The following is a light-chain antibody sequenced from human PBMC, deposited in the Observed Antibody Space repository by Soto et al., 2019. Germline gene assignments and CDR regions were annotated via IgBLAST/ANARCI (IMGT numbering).Light chain of an antibody. Sequence: ETVMTQSPVTLSLSPGDRATLSCRASHSVRSNLAWYQQKPGQPPRLLIYAASTRATGIPGRFSGSGSVTAFTLAISRLQSEDSAVYYCQQYNDWPPLTFGGGNNVEIK. CDR3: QQYNDWPPLT. J-gene: IGKJ4*01. CDR2: AAS. CDR1: HSVRSN. V-gene: IGKV3-15*01.